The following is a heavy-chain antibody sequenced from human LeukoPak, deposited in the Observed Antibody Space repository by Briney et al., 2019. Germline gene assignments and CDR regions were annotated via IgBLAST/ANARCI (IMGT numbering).Heavy chain of an antibody. V-gene: IGHV3-30-3*01. CDR3: ARELDGYNWGDY. D-gene: IGHD5-24*01. J-gene: IGHJ4*02. CDR2: ISYDGSNK. Sequence: SGGSLRLSCAASGFTFSSYAMHWVRQAPGKGLEWVAVISYDGSNKYYADSVKGRFTISRDNSKNTLYLQMNSLRAEDTAVYYCARELDGYNWGDYWGQGTLVTVSS. CDR1: GFTFSSYA.